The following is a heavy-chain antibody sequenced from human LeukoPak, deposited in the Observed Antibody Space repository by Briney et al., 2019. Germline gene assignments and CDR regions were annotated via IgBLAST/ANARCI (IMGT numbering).Heavy chain of an antibody. Sequence: GGSLRLSCAASGFTFSSYAMSWVRQAPGKELEWVSAISGSGGSTYYADSVKGRFTISRDNSKNTLYLQMNSLRAEDTAVYYCAKDPSGYYGSGSYYSPSYFDYWGQGTLVTVSS. CDR1: GFTFSSYA. CDR3: AKDPSGYYGSGSYYSPSYFDY. J-gene: IGHJ4*02. D-gene: IGHD3-10*01. V-gene: IGHV3-23*01. CDR2: ISGSGGST.